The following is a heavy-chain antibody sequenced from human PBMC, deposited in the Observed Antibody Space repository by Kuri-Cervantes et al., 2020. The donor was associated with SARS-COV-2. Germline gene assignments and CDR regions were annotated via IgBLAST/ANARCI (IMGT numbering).Heavy chain of an antibody. CDR2: ISGGGGST. J-gene: IGHJ4*02. V-gene: IGHV3-23*01. D-gene: IGHD3-22*01. CDR3: AKGTRSSGYYCGLDF. Sequence: GESLKISCAASGFTFSSYAMSWVRQAPGKGLEWVSTISGGGGSTYYADSVKGRFTISRDNSKNTLYLQMNSLRADDTAVYYCAKGTRSSGYYCGLDFWGQGTLVTVSS. CDR1: GFTFSSYA.